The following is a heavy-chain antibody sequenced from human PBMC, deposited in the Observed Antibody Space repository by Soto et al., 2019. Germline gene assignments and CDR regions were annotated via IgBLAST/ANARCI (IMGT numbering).Heavy chain of an antibody. D-gene: IGHD2-8*01. CDR2: IYYSGST. CDR1: GGSISSGGYY. Sequence: SETLSLTCTVSGGSISSGGYYWSWIRQHPGKGLEWIGYIYYSGSTYCNPSLKSRVTISVDTSKNQFSLKLSSVTAADTAVYYCARGGGIVLMVYAIDPDAFDIWGQGTMVTVSS. V-gene: IGHV4-31*03. J-gene: IGHJ3*02. CDR3: ARGGGIVLMVYAIDPDAFDI.